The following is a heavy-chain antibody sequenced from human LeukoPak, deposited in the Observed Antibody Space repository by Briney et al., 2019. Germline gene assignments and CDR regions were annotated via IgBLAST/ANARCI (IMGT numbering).Heavy chain of an antibody. CDR1: GGSFSGYY. V-gene: IGHV4-34*01. Sequence: SETLSLTCAVYGGSFSGYYWSWIPQPPGKGLEWIGEINHSGSTNYNLSLKSRVIISVDTSKNQFSLKLSSVTAADTAVYYCARLYGSGSYYRHWGQGILVTVSS. CDR3: ARLYGSGSYYRH. CDR2: INHSGST. D-gene: IGHD3-10*01. J-gene: IGHJ4*02.